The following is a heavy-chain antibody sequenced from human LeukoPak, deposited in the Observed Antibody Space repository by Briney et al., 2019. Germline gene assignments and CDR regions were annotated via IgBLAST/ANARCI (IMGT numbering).Heavy chain of an antibody. V-gene: IGHV5-51*01. CDR1: GYSFTSYW. J-gene: IGHJ6*02. Sequence: GESLKISCKGSGYSFTSYWIGWVRQMPGKGLEWMGIIYPGDSDTRYSPSFQGQVTISADKSISTAYLQWSSLKASDTAMYYCARVTTAGTSTYGMDVWGQGTTVTVSS. D-gene: IGHD6-13*01. CDR3: ARVTTAGTSTYGMDV. CDR2: IYPGDSDT.